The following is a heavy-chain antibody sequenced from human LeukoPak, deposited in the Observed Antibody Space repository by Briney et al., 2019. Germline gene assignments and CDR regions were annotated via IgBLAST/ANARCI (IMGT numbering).Heavy chain of an antibody. V-gene: IGHV4-59*08. CDR1: GGSISSYY. J-gene: IGHJ5*02. D-gene: IGHD6-19*01. CDR3: ARHYSSGWYPRGNWFDP. Sequence: PSETLSLTCTVSGGSISSYYWSWIRQPPGKGLEWIGYIYYSGSTNYNPSLKSRVTISVDTSKNQFSLKLSSVTAADTAVYYCARHYSSGWYPRGNWFDPWGQGTLVTVSS. CDR2: IYYSGST.